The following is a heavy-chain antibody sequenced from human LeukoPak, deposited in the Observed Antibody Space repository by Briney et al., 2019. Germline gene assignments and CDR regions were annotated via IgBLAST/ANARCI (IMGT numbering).Heavy chain of an antibody. CDR3: ARQVAVAGNDAFDI. Sequence: GESLKIPCKGSGYSFTSYWIGWVRQMPGKGLEWMGIIYPGDSDTRYSPSFQGQVTISADKSISTAYLQWSSLKASDTAMYCCARQVAVAGNDAFDIWGQGTMVTVSS. CDR2: IYPGDSDT. D-gene: IGHD6-19*01. V-gene: IGHV5-51*01. CDR1: GYSFTSYW. J-gene: IGHJ3*02.